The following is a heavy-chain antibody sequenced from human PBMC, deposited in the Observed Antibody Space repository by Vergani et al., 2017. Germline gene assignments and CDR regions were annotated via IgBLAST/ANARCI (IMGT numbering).Heavy chain of an antibody. D-gene: IGHD2-15*01. CDR1: GGSSSSGGYY. V-gene: IGHV4-31*03. CDR3: ATATCSGGSCYSGFMWAFDI. J-gene: IGHJ3*02. CDR2: IYYSGST. Sequence: QVHLQESCPGLVKPSQTLALTCSISGGSSSSGGYYWSWLRQPPGKGLGWIGYIYYSGSTYYNPALKSRVTISVDTSKNQISLKLSSVTAADKAVYYCATATCSGGSCYSGFMWAFDIWGQGTMVTVSS.